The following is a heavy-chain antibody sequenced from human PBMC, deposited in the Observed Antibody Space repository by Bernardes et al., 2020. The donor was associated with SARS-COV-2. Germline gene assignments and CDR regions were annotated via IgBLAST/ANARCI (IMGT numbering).Heavy chain of an antibody. CDR3: AGDGDGYFDY. Sequence: GGSLRLSCAASGFTFSSYWMSWVRQAPGKGLEWVANIKQDASDKYYVDSLKGRFTISRDNAKKSLYLQMNSLRAEDTAVYFCAGDGDGYFDYWGQGTLVTVSS. CDR1: GFTFSSYW. V-gene: IGHV3-7*01. CDR2: IKQDASDK. J-gene: IGHJ4*02. D-gene: IGHD2-21*01.